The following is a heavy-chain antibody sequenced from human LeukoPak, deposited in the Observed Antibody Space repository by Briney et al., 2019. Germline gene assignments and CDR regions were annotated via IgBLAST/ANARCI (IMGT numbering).Heavy chain of an antibody. J-gene: IGHJ3*02. D-gene: IGHD6-6*01. Sequence: SETLSLNCTVSGGSISSHYWSWIRQPPGKGLEWIGYIYNSGSTKYNPSLKSRVTISVDTSKNQFSLKLSSVTAADTAVYYCARVVGIAARPEAFDIWGQGTMVTVSS. CDR3: ARVVGIAARPEAFDI. V-gene: IGHV4-59*11. CDR1: GGSISSHY. CDR2: IYNSGST.